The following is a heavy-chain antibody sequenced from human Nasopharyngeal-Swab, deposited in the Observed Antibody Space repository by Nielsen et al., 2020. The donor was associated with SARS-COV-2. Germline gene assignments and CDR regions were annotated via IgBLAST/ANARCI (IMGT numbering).Heavy chain of an antibody. CDR2: IIPIFGTA. CDR1: GGTFSSYA. V-gene: IGHV1-69*06. Sequence: SVKVSCKASGGTFSSYAISWVRQAPGQGLEWMGGIIPIFGTANYAQKFQGRVTITADKSTSTAYMELSSLRSDDTAVYYCARGSVGHYYGSGSPYYYYGMDVWGQGTTVTVSS. J-gene: IGHJ6*02. D-gene: IGHD3-10*01. CDR3: ARGSVGHYYGSGSPYYYYGMDV.